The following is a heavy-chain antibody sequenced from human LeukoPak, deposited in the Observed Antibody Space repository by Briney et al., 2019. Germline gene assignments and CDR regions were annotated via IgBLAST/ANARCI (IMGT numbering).Heavy chain of an antibody. Sequence: GASVKVSCKASGYTFTSYDINWVRQATGQGLEWMGWMNPNSGNTGYAQKFQGRVTMTRNTSISTAYMERSSLRSEDTAVYYCARSALGFWSGYYTKGAFDIWGQGTMVTVSS. V-gene: IGHV1-8*01. CDR1: GYTFTSYD. CDR3: ARSALGFWSGYYTKGAFDI. D-gene: IGHD3-3*01. J-gene: IGHJ3*02. CDR2: MNPNSGNT.